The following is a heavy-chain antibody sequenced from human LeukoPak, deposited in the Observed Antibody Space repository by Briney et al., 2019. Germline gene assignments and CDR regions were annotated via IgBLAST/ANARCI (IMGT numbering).Heavy chain of an antibody. CDR3: ARSDYSIGLDY. J-gene: IGHJ4*02. V-gene: IGHV1-2*02. CDR2: ITPNGGGT. Sequence: ASVKVSCKASGSIFTGYYMHWVRQAPGQGLEWMGWITPNGGGTNYAQKFQGRVTMTRDTSISTASMELSSLRSDDTAVYYCARSDYSIGLDYWGQGTLVTVSS. D-gene: IGHD3-16*01. CDR1: GSIFTGYY.